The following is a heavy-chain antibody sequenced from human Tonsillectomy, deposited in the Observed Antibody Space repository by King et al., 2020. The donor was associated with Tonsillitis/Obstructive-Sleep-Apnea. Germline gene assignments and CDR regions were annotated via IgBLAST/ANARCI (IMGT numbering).Heavy chain of an antibody. CDR2: INPSGFT. Sequence: VQLVESGAEMKEPGASVKVSCKASGYTFPSHYMHWVRQAPGQGLEWMGIINPSGFTRYAQKFQGRVTVTRDTSTNTVYMVLISRRFEDTAVYYCAGGGRCTNGVCFFMDVWGKGTTVTVSS. D-gene: IGHD2-8*01. V-gene: IGHV1-46*01. CDR3: AGGGRCTNGVCFFMDV. J-gene: IGHJ6*03. CDR1: GYTFPSHY.